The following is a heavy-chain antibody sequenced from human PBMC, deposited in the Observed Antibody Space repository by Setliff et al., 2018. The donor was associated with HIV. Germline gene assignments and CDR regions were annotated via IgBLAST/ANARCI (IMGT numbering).Heavy chain of an antibody. CDR2: VYSTGST. J-gene: IGHJ3*02. CDR3: ARVATGPESFDI. CDR1: GDSINNYY. Sequence: PSETLSLTCTVSGDSINNYYWSWIRQPPGKGPEWIGYVYSTGSTNSKSSLKSRVTISVDTSENQSSLKLSSVTAADTAVYYCARVATGPESFDIWGQGTMVTVSS. D-gene: IGHD3-9*01. V-gene: IGHV4-59*01.